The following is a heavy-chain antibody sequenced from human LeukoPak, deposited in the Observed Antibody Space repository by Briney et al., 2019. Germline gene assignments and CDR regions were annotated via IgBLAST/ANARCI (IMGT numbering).Heavy chain of an antibody. D-gene: IGHD1-26*01. J-gene: IGHJ4*02. CDR1: GFTFSSYA. V-gene: IGHV3-30*01. CDR2: ISYDGSNK. CDR3: ARVPWELTGPLDY. Sequence: PGGSLRLSCAASGFTFSSYAMHWVRQAPGKGLEWVAVISYDGSNKYYADSVKGRFTISRDNSKNTLYLQMNSLRAEDTAVYYCARVPWELTGPLDYWGQGTLVTVSS.